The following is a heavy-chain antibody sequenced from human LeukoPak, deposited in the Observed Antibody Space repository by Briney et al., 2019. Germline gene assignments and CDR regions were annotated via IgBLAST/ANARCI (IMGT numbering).Heavy chain of an antibody. J-gene: IGHJ3*02. Sequence: ASVKVSCKASGYTCTSYGISWVRQAPGQGLEWMGWISAYNGNTNYAQKLQGRVTMTTDTSTSTAYMELRSLRSDDTAVYYCARDYPYSSSWYGDDAFDIWGQGTMVTVSS. V-gene: IGHV1-18*01. CDR3: ARDYPYSSSWYGDDAFDI. CDR2: ISAYNGNT. CDR1: GYTCTSYG. D-gene: IGHD6-13*01.